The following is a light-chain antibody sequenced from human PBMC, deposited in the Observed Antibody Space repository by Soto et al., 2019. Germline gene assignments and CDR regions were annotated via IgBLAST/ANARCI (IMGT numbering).Light chain of an antibody. V-gene: IGLV1-40*01. Sequence: QPVLTQPPSVSGAPGQRVTISCTGSSSNIGAGYNVHWCQQLPGTAPKLLIYGNSNRPSGVPDRFSGSKSGTSASLAITGLQAEDEADYYCKSYDSSLSGSVVFGGGTKVTVL. CDR3: KSYDSSLSGSVV. CDR2: GNS. CDR1: SSNIGAGYN. J-gene: IGLJ2*01.